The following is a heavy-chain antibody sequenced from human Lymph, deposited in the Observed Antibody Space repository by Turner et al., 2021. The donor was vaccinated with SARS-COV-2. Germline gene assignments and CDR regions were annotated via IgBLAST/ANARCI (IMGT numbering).Heavy chain of an antibody. Sequence: QVQLVQSGAEVKKPGASVKVSCKAPGYTFTSYDINWVRQATGQGLGWMGWMNPNSVNTGNAQKFQGRVTLTRNTSITTAYMELSSLRSGDTAVYYCSRGRYSGGGMDVWGQGTTVTVSS. V-gene: IGHV1-8*02. CDR2: MNPNSVNT. CDR3: SRGRYSGGGMDV. D-gene: IGHD1-26*01. CDR1: GYTFTSYD. J-gene: IGHJ6*02.